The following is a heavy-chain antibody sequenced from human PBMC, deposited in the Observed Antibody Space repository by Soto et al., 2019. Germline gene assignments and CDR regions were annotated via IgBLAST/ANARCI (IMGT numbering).Heavy chain of an antibody. CDR3: ARGRGGSYGGNSAHFDI. Sequence: QVQLVESGGGVLQPGTSLRLSCEASGFTFSGFGMHWVRQAPGKGLEWVAVIWYDGSKKYYADCVKGRFTISRDNSKNALYLQMNSLRAEDTAVYYCARGRGGSYGGNSAHFDIWGQGKLVTVSS. CDR1: GFTFSGFG. V-gene: IGHV3-33*01. D-gene: IGHD4-17*01. CDR2: IWYDGSKK. J-gene: IGHJ3*02.